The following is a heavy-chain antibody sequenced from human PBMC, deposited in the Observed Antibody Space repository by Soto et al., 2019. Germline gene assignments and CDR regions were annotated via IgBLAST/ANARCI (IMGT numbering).Heavy chain of an antibody. CDR3: ARERRWEPLLY. V-gene: IGHV1-18*01. D-gene: IGHD1-26*01. J-gene: IGHJ4*02. CDR2: VSAYNRNT. CDR1: GYTFSNYG. Sequence: QVQLVQSGPEVKKPGASVKVSWKGSGYTFSNYGVTWVRQAPGQGLERLGWVSAYNRNTDYAQKFEDRATMTIDTSTNTAYLELRGLTPDDTAVYYCARERRWEPLLYWGQGTL.